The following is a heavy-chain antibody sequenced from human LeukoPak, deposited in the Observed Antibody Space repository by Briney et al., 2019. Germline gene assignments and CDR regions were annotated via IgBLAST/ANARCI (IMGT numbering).Heavy chain of an antibody. J-gene: IGHJ4*03. Sequence: GRSLRLSCAASGFTFSSYAMHWVRQAPGKGLEWVAVISYDGVSKDYAGSVRGRLTISRDNSKNTLFLQMHGLRTEDTAVYFCTRGRYEFHSSGFYFGEHDNWGQGTLVTVSS. CDR2: ISYDGVSK. V-gene: IGHV3-30-3*01. CDR1: GFTFSSYA. CDR3: TRGRYEFHSSGFYFGEHDN. D-gene: IGHD6-19*01.